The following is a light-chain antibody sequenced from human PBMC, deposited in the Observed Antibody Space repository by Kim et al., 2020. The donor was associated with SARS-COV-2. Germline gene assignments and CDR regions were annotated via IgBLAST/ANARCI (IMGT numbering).Light chain of an antibody. Sequence: AIRMTQSPSSLSASTGDRVTITCRASQGISSYLAWYQQKPGKAPKLLIYAASTLQSGVPSRFSGSGSGTDFTLTISCLQSEDFATYYCQQYYSYPRTFGQGTQLEI. V-gene: IGKV1-8*01. CDR3: QQYYSYPRT. J-gene: IGKJ2*02. CDR1: QGISSY. CDR2: AAS.